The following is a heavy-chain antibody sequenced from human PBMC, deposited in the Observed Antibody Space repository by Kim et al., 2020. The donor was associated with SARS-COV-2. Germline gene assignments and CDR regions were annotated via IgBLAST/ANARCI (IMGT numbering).Heavy chain of an antibody. D-gene: IGHD2-15*01. CDR1: GGYFSGYY. Sequence: SETLSLTCAVYGGYFSGYYWSWIRQPPGKGLEWIGEINHSGSTNYNPSLKSRVTISVDTSKNQFSLKLSSVTAADTAVYYCARGWGYCSGGSCYHDYCGQGALVTVSS. CDR3: ARGWGYCSGGSCYHDY. CDR2: INHSGST. J-gene: IGHJ4*02. V-gene: IGHV4-34*01.